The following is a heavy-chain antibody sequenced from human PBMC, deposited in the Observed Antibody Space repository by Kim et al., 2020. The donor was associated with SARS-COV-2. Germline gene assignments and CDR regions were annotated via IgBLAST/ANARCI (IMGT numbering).Heavy chain of an antibody. Sequence: GGSLRLSCAASGFSVIYSHMTWVRQAPGKGLEWVSLLYAGGDTYYAHSAKGRFIISRDTSRNTIYLQMRSLRAEDTAVYYCAREKEYSDGWGFGGNYFESWGQGTLVTVAS. CDR2: LYAGGDT. V-gene: IGHV3-66*01. CDR3: AREKEYSDGWGFGGNYFES. D-gene: IGHD5-18*01. J-gene: IGHJ4*02. CDR1: GFSVIYSH.